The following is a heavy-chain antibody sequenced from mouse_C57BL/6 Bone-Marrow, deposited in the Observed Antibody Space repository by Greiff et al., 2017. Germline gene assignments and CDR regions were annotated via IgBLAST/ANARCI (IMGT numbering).Heavy chain of an antibody. CDR1: GYTFTDYY. CDR3: ARGNWALYAMDY. V-gene: IGHV1-76*01. D-gene: IGHD4-1*01. CDR2: IYPGSGNT. J-gene: IGHJ4*01. Sequence: QVQLQQSGAELVRPGASVKLSCKASGYTFTDYYINWVKQRPGQGLEWIARIYPGSGNTYYNEKFKGKATLTAEKSSSTAYMQLSSLTSEDSAVYFCARGNWALYAMDYWGQGTSVTVSS.